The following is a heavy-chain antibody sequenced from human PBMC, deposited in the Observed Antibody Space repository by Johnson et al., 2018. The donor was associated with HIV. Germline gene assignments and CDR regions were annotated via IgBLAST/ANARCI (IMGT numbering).Heavy chain of an antibody. V-gene: IGHV3-30*18. CDR3: AKERAEYSTWIDALDI. D-gene: IGHD6-6*01. J-gene: IGHJ3*02. CDR1: GFTFDDYG. CDR2: ISYDGSNK. Sequence: QVQLVESGGGVVRPGGSLRLSCAASGFTFDDYGMSWVRQAPGKGLEWVAVISYDGSNKYYADSVKGRFTISRDNAKNTVFLQMNSLRPEDTAVYYCAKERAEYSTWIDALDIWGQGTMVTVSS.